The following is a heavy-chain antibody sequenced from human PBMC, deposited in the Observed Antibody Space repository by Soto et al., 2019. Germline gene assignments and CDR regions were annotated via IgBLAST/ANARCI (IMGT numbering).Heavy chain of an antibody. D-gene: IGHD4-17*01. J-gene: IGHJ4*02. CDR3: ARADGDYVFDY. CDR1: GGSISSYY. CDR2: IYYSGST. V-gene: IGHV4-59*01. Sequence: QVQLQESGPGLVKPSETLSLTCTVSGGSISSYYWSWIRQPPGKGLEWIGYIYYSGSTNYNPSLKSRVTISVDTSKNQFSLKLSSVTAADTAVYYCARADGDYVFDYWGQGTLVTVSS.